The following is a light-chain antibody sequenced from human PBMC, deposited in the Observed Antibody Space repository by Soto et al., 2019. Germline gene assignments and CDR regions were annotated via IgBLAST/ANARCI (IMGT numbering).Light chain of an antibody. Sequence: QSVLTQPASVSGSPGQSITISCSGTSRDIGAYNLVSWYQQPPGKAPKLLIYEVRNRPSGISYRFSGSKSGTTASLTISSLLPEDEADYYCSAYAGTNDIYVFGTGTKVTVL. J-gene: IGLJ1*01. CDR2: EVR. V-gene: IGLV2-14*01. CDR1: SRDIGAYNL. CDR3: SAYAGTNDIYV.